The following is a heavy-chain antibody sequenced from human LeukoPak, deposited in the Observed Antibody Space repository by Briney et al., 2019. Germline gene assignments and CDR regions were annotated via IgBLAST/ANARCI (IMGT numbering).Heavy chain of an antibody. V-gene: IGHV4-39*07. CDR3: ARDYGDYLDY. CDR2: IYYSGST. CDR1: GGSISSSSYY. Sequence: KTSETLSLTCTVSGGSISSSSYYWGWIRQPPGKGLEWIGSIYYSGSTYYNPSLKSRVTISVDTSKNQFSLKLSSVTAADTAVYYCARDYGDYLDYWGQGTLVTVSS. J-gene: IGHJ4*02. D-gene: IGHD4-17*01.